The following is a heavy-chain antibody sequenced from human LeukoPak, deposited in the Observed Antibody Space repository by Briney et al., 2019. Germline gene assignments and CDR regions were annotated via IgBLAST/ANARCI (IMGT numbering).Heavy chain of an antibody. CDR2: THPSGML. J-gene: IGHJ4*02. CDR1: GASFNSDDQY. Sequence: SETLSLTCTVSGASFNSDDQYWNWIRQSPGQGLEWIGSTHPSGMLYNNPSLESRVTMSRDTSKNQFSLNLNSVTAADTAVYFCSRGLDSRKLGYWGQGILVTVSS. V-gene: IGHV4-31*03. CDR3: SRGLDSRKLGY. D-gene: IGHD3-22*01.